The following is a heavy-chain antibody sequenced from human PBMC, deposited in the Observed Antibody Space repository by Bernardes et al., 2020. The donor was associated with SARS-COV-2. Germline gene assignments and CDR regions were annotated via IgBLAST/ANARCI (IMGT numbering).Heavy chain of an antibody. CDR3: ARDRGGYQYDY. D-gene: IGHD5-12*01. CDR2: MNPKSGDT. V-gene: IGHV1-2*02. CDR1: GYKFTNAG. J-gene: IGHJ4*02. Sequence: ASVKVSCKASGYKFTNAGINWVRQAPGQGLEWMGWMNPKSGDTKYAQKFQGRVMVTMDTSISTAYMEVSGLRFDDTAVYYCARDRGGYQYDYWGPGTLVSVSS.